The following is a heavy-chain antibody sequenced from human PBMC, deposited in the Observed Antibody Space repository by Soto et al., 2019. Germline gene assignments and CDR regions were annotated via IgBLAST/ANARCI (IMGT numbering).Heavy chain of an antibody. CDR3: VRGDNWNDEASDY. Sequence: GGXLRLSCAASGFMFSNHGMHWVRQAPGKGLEWVAVIWSDGNNRYYADSVKGRFTISRDNSKNTLYLQMNSLRAEDTAVYYCVRGDNWNDEASDYWGQGTLVTVSS. V-gene: IGHV3-33*01. J-gene: IGHJ4*02. D-gene: IGHD1-1*01. CDR1: GFMFSNHG. CDR2: IWSDGNNR.